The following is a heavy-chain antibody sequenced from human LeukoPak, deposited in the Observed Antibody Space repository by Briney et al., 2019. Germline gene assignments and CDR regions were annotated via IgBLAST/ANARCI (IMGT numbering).Heavy chain of an antibody. V-gene: IGHV4-31*03. J-gene: IGHJ4*02. D-gene: IGHD3-22*01. CDR1: GGSIRSSYYY. CDR2: IYYSGST. Sequence: SETLSLTCTVSGGSIRSSYYYWGWIRQPPGKGLEWIGYIYYSGSTYYNPSLKSRVTISVDTSKNQFSLKLSSVTAADTAVYYCARVGYYDSSGYMYYFDYWGQGTLVTVSS. CDR3: ARVGYYDSSGYMYYFDY.